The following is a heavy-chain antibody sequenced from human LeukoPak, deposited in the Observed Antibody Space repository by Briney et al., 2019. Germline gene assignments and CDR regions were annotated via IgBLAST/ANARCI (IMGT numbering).Heavy chain of an antibody. V-gene: IGHV3-74*01. D-gene: IGHD2-15*01. J-gene: IGHJ4*02. CDR3: ARDGGSGRSGIDY. CDR1: GFTFSDYY. Sequence: GGSLRLSCAASGFTFSDYYMSWVRQAPGKGLVWVSRINSDGSSTSYADSVKGRFTISRDNAKNTLYLQMNSLRAEDTAVYYCARDGGSGRSGIDYWGQGTLVTVSS. CDR2: INSDGSST.